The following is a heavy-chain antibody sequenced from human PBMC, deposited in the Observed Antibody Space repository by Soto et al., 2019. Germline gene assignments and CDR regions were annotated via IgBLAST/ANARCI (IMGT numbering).Heavy chain of an antibody. CDR3: AGQAYKYGYGAFDI. J-gene: IGHJ3*02. D-gene: IGHD5-18*01. CDR1: AGSIIRGNYY. CDR2: ITDSGST. V-gene: IGHV4-31*11. Sequence: QVQLQESGPGLVKPSQTLSLTCAVSAGSIIRGNYYWSWIRQHPGKGLEWIGYITDSGSTYYTPSLRSRLTMSADTSKNQFSLKLSSVTAADTAVYYCAGQAYKYGYGAFDIWGQGTMVTVSS.